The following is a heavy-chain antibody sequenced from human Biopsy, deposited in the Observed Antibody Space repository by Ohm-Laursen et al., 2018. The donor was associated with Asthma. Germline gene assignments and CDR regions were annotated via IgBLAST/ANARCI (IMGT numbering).Heavy chain of an antibody. CDR2: HDHEEGGT. CDR3: ASDFPKDYVRYNFQF. V-gene: IGHV1-24*01. J-gene: IGHJ4*02. Sequence: ASVKVSCKISGYSLTDLSMRWVRQAPGQGLEWMGGHDHEEGGTVNARRFQGRVTMTEDTSTDTAYMELSSLSSDDPAVYYCASDFPKDYVRYNFQFWGQGTLVTVSS. CDR1: GYSLTDLS. D-gene: IGHD4-17*01.